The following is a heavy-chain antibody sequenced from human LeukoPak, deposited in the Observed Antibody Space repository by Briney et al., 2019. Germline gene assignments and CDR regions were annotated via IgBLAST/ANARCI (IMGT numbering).Heavy chain of an antibody. CDR1: GYTFTGYY. V-gene: IGHV1-2*02. Sequence: ASVKVSCKASGYTFTGYYMHWVRQAPGQGLEWVGWINPNSGGTNYAQKFQGRVTMTRDTSISTAYMELSRLRSDNTAVYYCASTASTYYYYMDVWGKGTTVTVSS. CDR2: INPNSGGT. J-gene: IGHJ6*03. CDR3: ASTASTYYYYMDV.